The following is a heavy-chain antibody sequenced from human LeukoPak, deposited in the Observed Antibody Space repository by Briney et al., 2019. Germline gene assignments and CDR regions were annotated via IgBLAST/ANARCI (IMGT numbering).Heavy chain of an antibody. CDR3: ARDWGNHVVPAAIHAY. V-gene: IGHV3-7*01. Sequence: GGSLRLSCAASGFTFSSYWMSWVRQAPGKGLEWVANIKQDGSEKYYVDSVKGRFTISRDNAKNSLYLQMNSLRAEDTAVYYCARDWGNHVVPAAIHAYWGQGTLVTVSS. D-gene: IGHD2-2*01. CDR2: IKQDGSEK. CDR1: GFTFSSYW. J-gene: IGHJ4*02.